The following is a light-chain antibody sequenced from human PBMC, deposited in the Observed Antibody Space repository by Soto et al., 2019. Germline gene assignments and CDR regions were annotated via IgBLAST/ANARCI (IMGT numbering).Light chain of an antibody. CDR3: QQYYSPPWT. Sequence: DIVMTQSPDSLAVSLGERATINCKSSQSVLYSSNNKNYLAWYQQKPGQPPKLLIYWASTRESGVPDRFSGSGSGTDFPLTISSLQAEDVAVYYCQQYYSPPWTFGQGTKLEIK. V-gene: IGKV4-1*01. CDR1: QSVLYSSNNKNY. CDR2: WAS. J-gene: IGKJ2*01.